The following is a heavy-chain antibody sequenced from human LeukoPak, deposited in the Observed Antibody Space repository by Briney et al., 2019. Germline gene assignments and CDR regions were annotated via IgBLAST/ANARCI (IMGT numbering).Heavy chain of an antibody. CDR3: AKGGYKYDSSGHNYFDY. Sequence: ASVKVSCKASGDTFTSYYMHWVRQAPGQGLEWMGGIIPIFGTANYAQKFQGRVTITADKSTSTAYMELSSLRSEDTAVYYCAKGGYKYDSSGHNYFDYWGQGTLVTVSS. CDR1: GDTFTSYY. J-gene: IGHJ4*02. D-gene: IGHD3-22*01. V-gene: IGHV1-69*06. CDR2: IIPIFGTA.